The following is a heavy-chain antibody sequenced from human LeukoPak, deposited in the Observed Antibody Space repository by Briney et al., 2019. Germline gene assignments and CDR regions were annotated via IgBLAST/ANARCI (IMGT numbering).Heavy chain of an antibody. D-gene: IGHD1-20*01. CDR1: GFTFTGHY. CDR2: INANTCVT. J-gene: IGHJ4*02. V-gene: IGHV1-2*02. CDR3: ARDHNWDPDY. Sequence: ASVKVSCKASGFTFTGHYMHWIRQAPGQGLEWMGWINANTCVTHYAQKFQGSVTITRDTSIGTLYMELSRLTSDDTAFYYYARDHNWDPDYWGQGTLVTVSS.